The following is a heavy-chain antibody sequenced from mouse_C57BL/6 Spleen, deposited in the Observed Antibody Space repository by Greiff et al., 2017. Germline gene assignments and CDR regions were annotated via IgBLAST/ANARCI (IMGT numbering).Heavy chain of an antibody. J-gene: IGHJ2*01. D-gene: IGHD1-1*01. Sequence: VKLQQPGAELVKPGASVKLSCKASGYTFTSYWMHWVKQRPGQGLEWIGMIHPNSGSTNYNEKFKSKATLTVDKSSSTAYMQLSSLTSEDSAVYYCAREVSLLYYGSSYYFDYWGQGTTLTVSS. CDR2: IHPNSGST. CDR1: GYTFTSYW. V-gene: IGHV1-64*01. CDR3: AREVSLLYYGSSYYFDY.